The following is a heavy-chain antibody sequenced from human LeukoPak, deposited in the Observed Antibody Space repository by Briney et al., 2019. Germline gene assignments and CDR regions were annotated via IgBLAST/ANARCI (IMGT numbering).Heavy chain of an antibody. J-gene: IGHJ4*01. Sequence: ASVKVSCKASGYTFSDYGINWVRQAPGQGLEWMGWISTHNGDAKYAQKFQGRVTMTTDTSTSTVNMELGSLRADDTAVYYCARDGHYRHFDYWGQGTVVTVSS. CDR1: GYTFSDYG. D-gene: IGHD4-17*01. CDR3: ARDGHYRHFDY. CDR2: ISTHNGDA. V-gene: IGHV1-18*01.